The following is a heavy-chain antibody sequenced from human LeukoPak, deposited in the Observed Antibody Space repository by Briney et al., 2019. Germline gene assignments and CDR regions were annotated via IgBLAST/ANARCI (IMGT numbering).Heavy chain of an antibody. V-gene: IGHV3-48*01. CDR2: ISSSSSTI. J-gene: IGHJ5*02. CDR1: GFTFSSYS. CDR3: ARGLGYCSSTSCYGSNWFDP. D-gene: IGHD2-2*01. Sequence: GGSLRLSCAASGFTFSSYSMNWVRQAPGKGLEWVSYISSSSSTIYYADSVKGRFTISRDNAKNSLYLQMNSLRAEDTAVYYCARGLGYCSSTSCYGSNWFDPWGQGTLVTVSS.